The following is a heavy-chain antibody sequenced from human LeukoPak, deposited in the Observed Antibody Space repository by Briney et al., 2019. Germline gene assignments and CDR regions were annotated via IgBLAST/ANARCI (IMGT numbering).Heavy chain of an antibody. J-gene: IGHJ4*02. CDR3: VAGSGWRFDY. V-gene: IGHV3-7*01. D-gene: IGHD6-19*01. Sequence: GGSLRLSCAASGFTFSSYWMNWVRQAPGKGLEWVANIKKDGSDKNHLGSVKGRFTISRDNAKNSLYVQMNSLRVEDTAVYYCVAGSGWRFDYWGQGTLVTVSS. CDR1: GFTFSSYW. CDR2: IKKDGSDK.